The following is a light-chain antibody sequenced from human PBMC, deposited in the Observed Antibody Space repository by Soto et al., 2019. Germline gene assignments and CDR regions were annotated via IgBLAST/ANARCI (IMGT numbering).Light chain of an antibody. CDR2: DAS. CDR1: QSISSW. CDR3: XXXXXXXKT. J-gene: IGKJ1*01. Sequence: DIQMTQSPSTLSASVGDRVTITCRASQSISSWLAWYQQKPGKAPKLLIYDASSLESGVPSRFSGSGSGTEFTLTISSLQPDDFATXXXXXXXXXXKTFGQGTKVDIK. V-gene: IGKV1-5*01.